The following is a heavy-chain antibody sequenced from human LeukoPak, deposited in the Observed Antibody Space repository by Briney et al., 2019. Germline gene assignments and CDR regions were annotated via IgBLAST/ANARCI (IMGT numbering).Heavy chain of an antibody. CDR1: GFTFSSYG. D-gene: IGHD3-22*01. V-gene: IGHV3-33*01. J-gene: IGHJ4*02. CDR2: IWYDGSNK. CDR3: ARDQDSSGYYYLIHIYYFDY. Sequence: GGSLRLSCAASGFTFSSYGMHWVRQAPGKGLEWVAVIWYDGSNKYYVDSVKGRFTISRDNAKNSLYLQMNSLRAEDTAVYYCARDQDSSGYYYLIHIYYFDYWGQGTLVTVSS.